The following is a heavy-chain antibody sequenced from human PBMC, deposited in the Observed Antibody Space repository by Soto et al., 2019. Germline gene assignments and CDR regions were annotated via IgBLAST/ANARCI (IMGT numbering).Heavy chain of an antibody. CDR2: IWYDGSNK. D-gene: IGHD1-26*01. CDR3: ARDLWELPGGAFDI. J-gene: IGHJ3*02. Sequence: ESGGGVVQPGRSLRLSCAASGFTFSSYGMHWVRQAPGKGLEWVAVIWYDGSNKYYADSVKGRFTISRDNSKNTLYLQMNSLRAEDTAVYYCARDLWELPGGAFDIWGQGTMVTVSS. V-gene: IGHV3-33*01. CDR1: GFTFSSYG.